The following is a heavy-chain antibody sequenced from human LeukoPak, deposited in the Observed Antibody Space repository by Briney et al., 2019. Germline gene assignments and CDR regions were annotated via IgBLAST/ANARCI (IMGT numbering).Heavy chain of an antibody. Sequence: GESLRLSCAASGFTFNPYAMSWVRQAPGKGLEWVASIGGVGDRTYYADSVKGRFTISRDNSKDTLFLQMNSLKADDTALYYCAKASRQAAVASPLDYWGQGSLVTVSS. D-gene: IGHD6-19*01. V-gene: IGHV3-23*01. CDR1: GFTFNPYA. J-gene: IGHJ4*02. CDR2: IGGVGDRT. CDR3: AKASRQAAVASPLDY.